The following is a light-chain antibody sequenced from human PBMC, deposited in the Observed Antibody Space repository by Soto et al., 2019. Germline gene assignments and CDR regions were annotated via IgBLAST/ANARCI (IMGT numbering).Light chain of an antibody. CDR3: LQHNSYPRLT. CDR1: QDIRNH. Sequence: DIQVTQSPSSLSASVGDRVTITCRASQDIRNHLGWYQQKPGKAPERLIFATSNLQNGVPSRFSGSGSGTEFTLSISSLQPDDPASYYFLQHNSYPRLTFGGGTKVEIK. CDR2: ATS. V-gene: IGKV1-17*01. J-gene: IGKJ4*01.